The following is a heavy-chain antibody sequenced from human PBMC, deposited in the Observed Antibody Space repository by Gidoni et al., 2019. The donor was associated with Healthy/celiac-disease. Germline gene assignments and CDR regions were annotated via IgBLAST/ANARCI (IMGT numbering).Heavy chain of an antibody. CDR3: ARGDRLSGTSCYTRDFCYYYGMDV. CDR1: GYTFTSYY. Sequence: QVQLVQSGAEVKKPGASVKVSCKASGYTFTSYYMHWVRQAPGQGLEWMGIINPSGGSTSYAQKFQGRVTMTRDTSTSTVYMELSSLRSEDTAVYYCARGDRLSGTSCYTRDFCYYYGMDVWGQGTTVTVSS. V-gene: IGHV1-46*01. J-gene: IGHJ6*02. D-gene: IGHD2-2*02. CDR2: INPSGGST.